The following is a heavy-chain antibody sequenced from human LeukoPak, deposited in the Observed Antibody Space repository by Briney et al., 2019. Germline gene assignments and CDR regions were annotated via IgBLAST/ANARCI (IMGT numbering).Heavy chain of an antibody. J-gene: IGHJ4*02. CDR2: INHSGST. CDR1: GGSFSGYY. CDR3: ARGYSYGYLSLGY. Sequence: SGTLSLTCAVYGGSFSGYYWSWIRQPPGKGLEWIGEINHSGSTNYNPSLKSRVTISVDTSKNQFSLKLSSVTAADTAVYYCARGYSYGYLSLGYWGQGTLVTVSS. D-gene: IGHD5-18*01. V-gene: IGHV4-34*01.